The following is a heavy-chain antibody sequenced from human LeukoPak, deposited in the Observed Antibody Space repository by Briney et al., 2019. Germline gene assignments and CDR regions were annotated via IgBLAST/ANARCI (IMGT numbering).Heavy chain of an antibody. CDR2: ISGSSGLT. CDR3: ARRGESTSYGDYKFDY. Sequence: SGGSLRLSCAASRFTFSNYAMSWVRQAPGRGLEWVSAISGSSGLTYYADSVKGRFTISRDNFKNTLFLQMNSLRAEDTAVYYCARRGESTSYGDYKFDYWGQGTLVTVSS. CDR1: RFTFSNYA. J-gene: IGHJ4*02. V-gene: IGHV3-23*01. D-gene: IGHD4-17*01.